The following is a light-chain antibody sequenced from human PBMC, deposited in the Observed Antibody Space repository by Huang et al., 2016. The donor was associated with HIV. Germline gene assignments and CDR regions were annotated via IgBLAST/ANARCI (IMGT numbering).Light chain of an antibody. CDR3: QQYYNWPLT. J-gene: IGKJ4*01. CDR2: GAS. Sequence: EIVMTQSPATLSVSPGERATLSCRASQRVGSSLAWYQRTHGQAPRLLIYGASTRATGIPARFSGIGSGTEFTLTINSLQSEDCAVYYCQQYYNWPLTFGGGTKVEIK. CDR1: QRVGSS. V-gene: IGKV3D-15*01.